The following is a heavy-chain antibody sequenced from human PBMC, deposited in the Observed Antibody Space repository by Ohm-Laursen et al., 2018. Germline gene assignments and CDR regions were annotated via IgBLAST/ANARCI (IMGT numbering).Heavy chain of an antibody. Sequence: SLRLSCAASGPTFSNYALTWVRQAPGEGLQWVSSFASRSSSTYYADSVKGRFTISRDDSKNTMYLHMSGLRVEDTAVYYCGRCMGRARDGVEFWGQGTLVTVS. J-gene: IGHJ4*02. CDR2: FASRSSST. CDR1: GPTFSNYA. D-gene: IGHD5-24*01. V-gene: IGHV3-21*04. CDR3: GRCMGRARDGVEF.